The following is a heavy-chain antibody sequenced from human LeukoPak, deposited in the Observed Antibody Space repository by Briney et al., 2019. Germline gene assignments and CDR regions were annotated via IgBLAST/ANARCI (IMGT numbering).Heavy chain of an antibody. Sequence: GASVKVSCKASGYTFTSYDINWVRQATGQGLEWMGWMNPNSGNTGYAQKFQGRVTTTRNTSISTAYMELSSLRSEDTAVYYCASLQGGYNYYFDYWGQGTLVTVSS. CDR3: ASLQGGYNYYFDY. J-gene: IGHJ4*02. CDR2: MNPNSGNT. V-gene: IGHV1-8*01. CDR1: GYTFTSYD. D-gene: IGHD5-24*01.